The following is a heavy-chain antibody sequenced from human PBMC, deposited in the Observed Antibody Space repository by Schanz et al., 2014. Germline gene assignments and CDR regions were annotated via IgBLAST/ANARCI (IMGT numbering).Heavy chain of an antibody. CDR3: ARVGGTYYDFWSGVPPTVMHDGFDI. CDR1: VFAFDTYW. J-gene: IGHJ3*02. Sequence: EVQLVESGGGLVQPGGSLRLSCAASVFAFDTYWMSWVRQAPGKGLEWVANIKHDGSEKYYVDSVKGRFTISRDNAKNSMYLEMNSLRAEDTAVFYCARVGGTYYDFWSGVPPTVMHDGFDIWGQGTMVTVS. CDR2: IKHDGSEK. V-gene: IGHV3-7*01. D-gene: IGHD3-3*01.